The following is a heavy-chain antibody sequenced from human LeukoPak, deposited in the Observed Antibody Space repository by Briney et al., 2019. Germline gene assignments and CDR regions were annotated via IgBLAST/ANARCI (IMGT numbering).Heavy chain of an antibody. V-gene: IGHV3-15*01. J-gene: IGHJ4*02. CDR1: GVTFSNAW. Sequence: GRSLRLSCAASGVTFSNAWMTWVRQAPGKWLEWVGRSISRSEGVTTEYAAPVKGRFIISRDDSRNTVYLQMNSLKTEDTAVYYCSAYYNGRGDYWGQGTLVTVSS. CDR3: SAYYNGRGDY. CDR2: SISRSEGVTT. D-gene: IGHD3-10*01.